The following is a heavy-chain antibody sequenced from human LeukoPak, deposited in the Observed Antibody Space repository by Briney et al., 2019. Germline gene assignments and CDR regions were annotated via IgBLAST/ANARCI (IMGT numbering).Heavy chain of an antibody. CDR3: ARGGYYYDSSGYYYEDY. V-gene: IGHV1-8*03. CDR2: MNPNSGNT. Sequence: ASVKVSCKASGYTFTSYDINWVRQAPGQGLEWMGWMNPNSGNTGYAQKFQRRVTITRNTSISAAYMELSSLRSEDTAVYYCARGGYYYDSSGYYYEDYWGQGTLVTVSS. J-gene: IGHJ4*02. D-gene: IGHD3-22*01. CDR1: GYTFTSYD.